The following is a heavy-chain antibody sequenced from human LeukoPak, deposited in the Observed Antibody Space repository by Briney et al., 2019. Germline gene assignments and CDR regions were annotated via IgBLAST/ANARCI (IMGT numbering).Heavy chain of an antibody. CDR3: AKNGGSWYYFDY. CDR1: GFTFSSYA. V-gene: IGHV3-23*01. CDR2: ISGSGGST. D-gene: IGHD2-15*01. Sequence: GRSLRLSCAASGFTFSSYAMSWVRQAPGKGLEWVSAISGSGGSTYYADSVKGRFTISRDNSKNTLYLQMNSLRAEDTAVYYCAKNGGSWYYFDYWGQGTLVTVSS. J-gene: IGHJ4*02.